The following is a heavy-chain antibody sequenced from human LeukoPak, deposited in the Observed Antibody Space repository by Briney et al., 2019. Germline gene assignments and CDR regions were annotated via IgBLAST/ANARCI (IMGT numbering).Heavy chain of an antibody. CDR3: SRLCQVTPCSKFEF. Sequence: SETLSLTCIVSRDFLPSGSYYCGWIRQSPDKGLAWIGSIYYSGSTFYNASFESRVTMSVDTSKNQFSLKLTSVTAADTAVYYCSRLCQVTPCSKFEFGGQGILVTVSS. J-gene: IGHJ4*02. CDR2: IYYSGST. D-gene: IGHD2-21*02. V-gene: IGHV4-39*01. CDR1: RDFLPSGSYY.